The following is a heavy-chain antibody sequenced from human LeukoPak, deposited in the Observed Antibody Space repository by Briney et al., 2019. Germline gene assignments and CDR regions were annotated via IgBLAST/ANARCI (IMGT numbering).Heavy chain of an antibody. V-gene: IGHV4-4*02. CDR3: ARYLDYGGNSRVFQH. CDR2: INHGGST. CDR1: GGSISSSNW. J-gene: IGHJ1*01. Sequence: PSGTLSLTCAVSGGSISSSNWWSWVRPPPGKGLEWIGEINHGGSTNYNPSLKSRVTISIDTSKNQFSLKLSSVTAADTAVYYCARYLDYGGNSRVFQHWGQGTLVTVSS. D-gene: IGHD4-23*01.